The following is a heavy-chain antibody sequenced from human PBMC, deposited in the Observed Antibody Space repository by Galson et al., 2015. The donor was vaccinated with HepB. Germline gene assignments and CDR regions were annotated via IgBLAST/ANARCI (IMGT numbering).Heavy chain of an antibody. V-gene: IGHV1-69*13. CDR1: GGTFSRYA. CDR2: IIPIFGTA. CDR3: ARGSPEYGDKPAPFNY. D-gene: IGHD4-17*01. J-gene: IGHJ4*02. Sequence: SVKVSCKASGGTFSRYAISWVRQAPGQGPEWMGGIIPIFGTANYAQKFQDRVTITADESTNTVYMDLSSLRSEDTAVYYCARGSPEYGDKPAPFNYWGQGTLVTVSS.